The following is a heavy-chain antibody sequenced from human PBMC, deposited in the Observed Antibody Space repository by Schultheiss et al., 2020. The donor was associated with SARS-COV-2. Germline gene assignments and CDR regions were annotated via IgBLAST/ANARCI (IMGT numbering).Heavy chain of an antibody. V-gene: IGHV1-46*01. Sequence: GESLKISCKASGYTFTSYYIHWVRQAPGQGLEWMGIINPSGESTSYAQKFQDRVTMTWDTSTSTVYMELSSLRSEDTAVYYCARGGLTPSWFDPWGQGTLVTVSS. D-gene: IGHD3-9*01. CDR3: ARGGLTPSWFDP. CDR2: INPSGEST. J-gene: IGHJ5*02. CDR1: GYTFTSYY.